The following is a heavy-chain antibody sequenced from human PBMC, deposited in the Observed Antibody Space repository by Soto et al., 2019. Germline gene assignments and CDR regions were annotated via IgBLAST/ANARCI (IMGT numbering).Heavy chain of an antibody. CDR1: GGTLSSYA. V-gene: IGHV1-69*13. J-gene: IGHJ5*02. CDR2: IIPIFGTA. D-gene: IGHD6-19*01. CDR3: ARVPEDSSGWYCWFDP. Sequence: SVKVSCKASGGTLSSYAIIWVRQAPGQGLEWMGGIIPIFGTANYAQKFQGRVTITADESTSTAYMELSSLRSEDTAVYYCARVPEDSSGWYCWFDPWGQGTLVTVSS.